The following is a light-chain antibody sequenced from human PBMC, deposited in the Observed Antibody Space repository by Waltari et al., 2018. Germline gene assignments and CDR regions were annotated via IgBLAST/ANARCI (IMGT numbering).Light chain of an antibody. CDR1: SSDVGFYNL. CDR2: GVI. CDR3: CSYVGRNIWV. V-gene: IGLV2-23*02. Sequence: QSALTQPASVSGSPGQSITISCTGTSSDVGFYNLVSCYQQHPDKAPKLLVYGVIERPSEVSNRFSGSKSGNTASLTIAGPPAEDEADYYCCSYVGRNIWVFGGGTKVTVL. J-gene: IGLJ3*02.